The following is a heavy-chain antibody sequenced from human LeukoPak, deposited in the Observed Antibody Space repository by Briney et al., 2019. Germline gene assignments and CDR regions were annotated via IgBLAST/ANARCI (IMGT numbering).Heavy chain of an antibody. J-gene: IGHJ4*02. CDR3: ARTPVPGRYCSGGSCYPY. CDR2: IYYSGST. CDR1: GGSISSSSYY. V-gene: IGHV4-39*07. Sequence: SETLSLTCTVSGGSISSSSYYWGWIRQPPGKGLEWIGSIYYSGSTYYNPSLKSRVTISVDTSKNQFSLKLSSVTAADTAVYYCARTPVPGRYCSGGSCYPYWGQGTLVTVSS. D-gene: IGHD2-15*01.